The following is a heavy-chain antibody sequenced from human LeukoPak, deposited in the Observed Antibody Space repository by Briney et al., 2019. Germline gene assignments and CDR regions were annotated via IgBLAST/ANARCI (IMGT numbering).Heavy chain of an antibody. CDR2: ISSSGSAI. CDR3: TTGYTHKDDPDS. Sequence: PGGSLRLSCDASGFAFGAYSMTWIRQPPGRGLEWGSYISSSGSAINHAASVEGRFSISRDNAKSSVYLLMNSLRPEDTVIYYCTTGYTHKDDPDSWGQGTLVTVSS. D-gene: IGHD3-3*01. V-gene: IGHV3-11*01. CDR1: GFAFGAYS. J-gene: IGHJ4*02.